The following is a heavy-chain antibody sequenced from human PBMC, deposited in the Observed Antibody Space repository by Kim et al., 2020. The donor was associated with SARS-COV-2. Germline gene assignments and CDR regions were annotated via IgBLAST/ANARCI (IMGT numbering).Heavy chain of an antibody. J-gene: IGHJ4*02. V-gene: IGHV3-49*02. CDR2: GTT. CDR3: ARWGPALRD. Sequence: GTTKYAAPVKGRFTISRDESRSIAYLQMNSLEIEDTAVYYCARWGPALRDWGPGTLVTVSS. D-gene: IGHD1-26*01.